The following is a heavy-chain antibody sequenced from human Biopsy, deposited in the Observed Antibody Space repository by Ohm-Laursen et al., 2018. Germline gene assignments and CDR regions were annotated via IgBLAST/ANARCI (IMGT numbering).Heavy chain of an antibody. CDR1: GYTFTDSY. CDR2: INPNSGGT. V-gene: IGHV1-2*02. J-gene: IGHJ2*01. Sequence: AASVKVSCKASGYTFTDSYMHWVRQAPGQGLEWMGWINPNSGGTNYAQKFQGRVTMTRDTSMSTAYMELNRLRSDDTAVYYCARGGLNYWYFDLWGRGTLATVSS. D-gene: IGHD1-26*01. CDR3: ARGGLNYWYFDL.